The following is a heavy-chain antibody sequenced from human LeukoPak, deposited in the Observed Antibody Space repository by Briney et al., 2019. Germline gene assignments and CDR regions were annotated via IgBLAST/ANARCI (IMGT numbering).Heavy chain of an antibody. Sequence: PSETLSLTCTVSGGSISSYYWSWIRQPPGKGLEWIGYIYYSGSTNYNPSLKSRVTMSVDTSKNQFSLKVNSVTAADTAVYYCARGPPPDFDYWGLGTLVTVSS. CDR2: IYYSGST. J-gene: IGHJ4*02. CDR1: GGSISSYY. V-gene: IGHV4-59*12. CDR3: ARGPPPDFDY.